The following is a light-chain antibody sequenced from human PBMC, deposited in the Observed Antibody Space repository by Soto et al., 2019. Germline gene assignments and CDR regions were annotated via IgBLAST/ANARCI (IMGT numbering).Light chain of an antibody. J-gene: IGKJ5*01. Sequence: EIVLTQSPGTLSLSPGERATLSCRANQSVSSSYLAWYQQKPGQAPRLLIYGASSRATGIPDRFSGSGSGTVFTLTISRLEPEDFAVYYCQKYGSSPAITFGQGTRLEIK. CDR2: GAS. CDR3: QKYGSSPAIT. CDR1: QSVSSSY. V-gene: IGKV3-20*01.